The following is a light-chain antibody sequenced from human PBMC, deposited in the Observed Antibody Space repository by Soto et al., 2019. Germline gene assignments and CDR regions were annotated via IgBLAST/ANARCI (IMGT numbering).Light chain of an antibody. Sequence: DIQMTQYPSTLSASVGDRVTITCRASQSISRWLAWYQQKPGKAPNILIFDASSLKSGVPSRFSGSGSGTEFTFSITSLQPEDFGTYYCQQCYMGWTFGQGTKVDIK. CDR2: DAS. CDR1: QSISRW. V-gene: IGKV1-5*01. J-gene: IGKJ1*01. CDR3: QQCYMGWT.